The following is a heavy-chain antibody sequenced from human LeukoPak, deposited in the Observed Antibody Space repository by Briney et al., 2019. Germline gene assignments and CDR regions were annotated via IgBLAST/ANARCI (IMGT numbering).Heavy chain of an antibody. D-gene: IGHD1-26*01. CDR2: INPNSGGT. CDR3: ARVISGSYPDY. V-gene: IGHV1-2*02. J-gene: IGHJ4*02. Sequence: ASVKVPCKASGYTFTGYYMHWVRQAPGQGLEWMGWINPNSGGTNYAQKFQGRVTMTRDTSISTAYMELSRLRSDDMAVYYCARVISGSYPDYWGQGTLVTVSS. CDR1: GYTFTGYY.